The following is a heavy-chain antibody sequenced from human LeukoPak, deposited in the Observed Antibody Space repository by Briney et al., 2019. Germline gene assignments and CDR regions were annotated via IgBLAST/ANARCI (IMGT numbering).Heavy chain of an antibody. CDR2: INHSGST. J-gene: IGHJ5*02. CDR1: GGSFSGYY. D-gene: IGHD3-10*01. CDR3: ARGRNYYGSGSWRWFDP. V-gene: IGHV4-34*01. Sequence: SETLSLTCAVYGGSFSGYYWSWIRQPPGKGLEWIGEINHSGSTNYNPSLKSRVTISVDTSKNQFSLKLSSVTAADTAVYYCARGRNYYGSGSWRWFDPWGQGTLVTVSS.